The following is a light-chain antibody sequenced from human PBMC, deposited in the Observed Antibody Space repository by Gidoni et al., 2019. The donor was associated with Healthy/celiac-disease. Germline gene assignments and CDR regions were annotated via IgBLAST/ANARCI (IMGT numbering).Light chain of an antibody. CDR3: QQYGSSPTWT. V-gene: IGKV3-20*01. J-gene: IGKJ1*01. CDR1: QSVISSY. CDR2: GAS. Sequence: IVLTQSPGPLSLSPGERATLSCRASQSVISSYLAWYQQRPGQAPRLLSYGASSRATGIPDRFSGSGYGTDFTLTISRLEPEDFAVYYCQQYGSSPTWTFGQGTKVEIK.